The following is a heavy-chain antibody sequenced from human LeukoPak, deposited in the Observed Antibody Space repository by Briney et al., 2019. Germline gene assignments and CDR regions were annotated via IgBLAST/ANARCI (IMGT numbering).Heavy chain of an antibody. Sequence: PGGSLTLSCAASGSTFSRYWMHWVRQAPGKGLAWVSRVKSDGSDTIHAHFVKGRFTISRDNAKNTLYLQMDSLRAEDTAVYYGTTGIGNYYYYWGQGTLVTVAS. CDR3: TTGIGNYYYY. V-gene: IGHV3-74*01. CDR2: VKSDGSDT. D-gene: IGHD3-10*01. CDR1: GSTFSRYW. J-gene: IGHJ4*02.